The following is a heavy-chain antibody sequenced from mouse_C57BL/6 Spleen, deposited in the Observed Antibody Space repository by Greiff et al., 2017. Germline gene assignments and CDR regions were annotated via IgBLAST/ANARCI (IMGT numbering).Heavy chain of an antibody. CDR2: IYPRDGST. D-gene: IGHD4-1*01. CDR3: ASELGRWYFDV. CDR1: GYTFTSYD. Sequence: VKLQESGPELVKPGASVKLSCKASGYTFTSYDINWVKQRPGQGLEWIGWIYPRDGSTKYNEKFKGKATLTVDTSSSTAYMELHSLTSEDSAVYFCASELGRWYFDVWGTGTTVTVSS. V-gene: IGHV1-85*01. J-gene: IGHJ1*03.